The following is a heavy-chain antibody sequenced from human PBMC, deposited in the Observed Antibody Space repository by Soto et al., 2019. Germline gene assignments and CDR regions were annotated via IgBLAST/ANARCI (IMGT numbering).Heavy chain of an antibody. Sequence: QVHLMQSGAEVKKPGSSVKVSCKASGGTFGSDAITWVRQAPGQGLEWVGRIIPIFGTTNYAQNLQGRVTISADKSTRTSYRELHSLTSDNTSLYYGARDSTYSGDYTKWLDPWGQGTQVTVSS. V-gene: IGHV1-69*06. D-gene: IGHD2-21*01. J-gene: IGHJ5*02. CDR1: GGTFGSDA. CDR3: ARDSTYSGDYTKWLDP. CDR2: IIPIFGTT.